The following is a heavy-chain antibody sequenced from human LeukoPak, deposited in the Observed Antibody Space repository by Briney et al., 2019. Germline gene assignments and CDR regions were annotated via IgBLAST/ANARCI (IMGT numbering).Heavy chain of an antibody. CDR2: INSDGSST. D-gene: IGHD5-12*01. V-gene: IGHV3-74*01. CDR1: GFTFSSYW. CDR3: ARVIVATNTFDAFDI. Sequence: GGSLRLSCAASGFTFSSYWMHWVRQAPGKGLVWVSRINSDGSSTSYADSMKGRFIISRDNSKNTLYLQMNSLRVEDTAVYYCARVIVATNTFDAFDIWGQGTMVTVSS. J-gene: IGHJ3*02.